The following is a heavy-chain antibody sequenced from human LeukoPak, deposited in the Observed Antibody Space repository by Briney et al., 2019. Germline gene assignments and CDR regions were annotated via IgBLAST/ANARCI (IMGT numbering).Heavy chain of an antibody. Sequence: GRSLRLSCAASGFTFSTYAIHWVRQAPGKGLEWVAVIPYDGSNKYYADSVKGRFTISRENSKNRLYLQMNSLRAEDTAVYYCARVLGGSGSYSYFDYWGQGTLVTVSS. J-gene: IGHJ4*02. CDR2: IPYDGSNK. CDR1: GFTFSTYA. CDR3: ARVLGGSGSYSYFDY. D-gene: IGHD3-10*01. V-gene: IGHV3-30*04.